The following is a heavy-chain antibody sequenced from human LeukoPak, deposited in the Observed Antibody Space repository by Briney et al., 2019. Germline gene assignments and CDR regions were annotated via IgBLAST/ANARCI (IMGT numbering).Heavy chain of an antibody. CDR3: ARHRIGDYYDSSGYYYFDY. J-gene: IGHJ4*02. CDR1: GGSISSSSYY. CDR2: IYYSGST. D-gene: IGHD3-22*01. V-gene: IGHV4-39*01. Sequence: KPSETLSLTCTVSGGSISSSSYYWGWIRQPPEKGLEWIGSIYYSGSTYYNPSLKSRVTISVDTSKNQFSLKLSSVTAADTAVYYCARHRIGDYYDSSGYYYFDYWGQGTLVTVSS.